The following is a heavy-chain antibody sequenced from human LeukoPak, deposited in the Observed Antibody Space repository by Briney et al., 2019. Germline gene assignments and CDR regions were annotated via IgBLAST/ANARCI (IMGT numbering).Heavy chain of an antibody. Sequence: GGSHRLSCASSGFTFSDYYMSWIRQAPGKGLEWVSYISTSSSFTNYPDSVKGRFTISRDNAKNSLYLQMNSLRAEDTAVYYCARYPTALGYFDYWGQGTLVTVSS. CDR2: ISTSSSFT. J-gene: IGHJ4*02. V-gene: IGHV3-11*03. CDR1: GFTFSDYY. CDR3: ARYPTALGYFDY. D-gene: IGHD2-21*02.